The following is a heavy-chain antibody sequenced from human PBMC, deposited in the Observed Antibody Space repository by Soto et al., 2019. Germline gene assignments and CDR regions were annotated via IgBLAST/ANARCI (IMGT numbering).Heavy chain of an antibody. CDR3: ARGYQIWSHYFYYYMDV. Sequence: PGGSLRLSCAASGFTLNTYGMYWVRQAPGKGLEWVAVSWYDGTNKDYADSVKGRFTISRDNSRNTLYLQMNSLRAEDTAVYYCARGYQIWSHYFYYYMDVWGQGTTVTVSS. CDR1: GFTLNTYG. D-gene: IGHD5-18*01. CDR2: SWYDGTNK. V-gene: IGHV3-33*07. J-gene: IGHJ6*03.